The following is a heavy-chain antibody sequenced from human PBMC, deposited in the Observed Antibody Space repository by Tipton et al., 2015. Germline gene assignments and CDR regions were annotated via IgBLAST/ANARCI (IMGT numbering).Heavy chain of an antibody. CDR1: GFTFNTYW. Sequence: QLVQSGGGLVQPGGSLRLSCAASGFTFNTYWMNWVRQAPGKGLEWVANIKQDGSEKYYVDSVKGRFTISRDNAKNSLYLQMSSLRAEDTAVYYCARDGGDIALGYWGQGALVTVSS. D-gene: IGHD2-15*01. V-gene: IGHV3-7*01. CDR3: ARDGGDIALGY. CDR2: IKQDGSEK. J-gene: IGHJ4*02.